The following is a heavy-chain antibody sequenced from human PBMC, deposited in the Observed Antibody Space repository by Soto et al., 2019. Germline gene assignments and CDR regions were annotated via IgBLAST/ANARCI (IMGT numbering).Heavy chain of an antibody. V-gene: IGHV4-39*01. J-gene: IGHJ4*02. D-gene: IGHD3-10*01. CDR3: ARRPSMVRGVITFDY. Sequence: SETLSLTCTVSGGSISSSSYYWGWIRQPPGKGLEWIGSIYYSGSTYYNPSLKSRVTISVDTSKNQLSLKLSSVTAADTAVYYCARRPSMVRGVITFDYWGQGTLVTVSS. CDR1: GGSISSSSYY. CDR2: IYYSGST.